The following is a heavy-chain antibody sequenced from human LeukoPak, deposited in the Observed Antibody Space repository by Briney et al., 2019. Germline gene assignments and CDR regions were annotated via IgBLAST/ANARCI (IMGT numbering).Heavy chain of an antibody. CDR1: GFNFSHYA. V-gene: IGHV3-30*18. CDR3: AKGGYYERPWYFDY. D-gene: IGHD3-22*01. J-gene: IGHJ4*02. CDR2: ISFDGTNK. Sequence: PGRSLRLSCAASGFNFSHYAMHWVRQAPGKGLEWVAVISFDGTNKFYADSVKGRFTISRDNSKNALYLQMNSLRAEDTAVYYCAKGGYYERPWYFDYWGQGTLVTVSS.